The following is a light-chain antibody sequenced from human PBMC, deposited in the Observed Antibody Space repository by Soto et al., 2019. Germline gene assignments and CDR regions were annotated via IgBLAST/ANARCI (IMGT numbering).Light chain of an antibody. CDR2: EVS. Sequence: HSALXQHASAFGSAGQSVAISCTGTSGDVGNYNYVSWYQQHPGKVLKLMIYEVSNRPSGVSHRFSGSKSGNTASLTISRLQAEDEADYYCSSYTTSSTYVFGTGTKVTVL. V-gene: IGLV2-14*01. CDR1: SGDVGNYNY. J-gene: IGLJ1*01. CDR3: SSYTTSSTYV.